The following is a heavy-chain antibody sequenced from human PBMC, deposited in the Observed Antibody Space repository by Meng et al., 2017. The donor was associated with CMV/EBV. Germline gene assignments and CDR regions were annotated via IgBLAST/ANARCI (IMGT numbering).Heavy chain of an antibody. J-gene: IGHJ3*02. V-gene: IGHV1-2*02. Sequence: GHAGAKVKKPGASVKVACKASGYTFAGSYMHWVRQAPVQGLEWMGWINPNSGGTNYAQKFQGRVTMTRDTSISTAYMELSRLRSDDTAVYYCARAMRGYYYDSSGSDIWGQGTMVTVSS. CDR3: ARAMRGYYYDSSGSDI. CDR2: INPNSGGT. D-gene: IGHD3-22*01. CDR1: GYTFAGSY.